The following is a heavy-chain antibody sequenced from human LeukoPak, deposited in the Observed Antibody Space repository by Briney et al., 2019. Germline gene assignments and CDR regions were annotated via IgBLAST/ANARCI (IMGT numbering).Heavy chain of an antibody. CDR2: INPNSGGT. CDR3: ARDPSGSYIYWFDP. CDR1: GYTFTGYY. D-gene: IGHD1-26*01. V-gene: IGHV1-2*06. J-gene: IGHJ5*02. Sequence: ASVKVFCKASGYTFTGYYMHWVRQAPGQGLEWMGRINPNSGGTNYAQKFQGRVTMTRDTSISTAYMELSRLRSDDTAVYYCARDPSGSYIYWFDPWGQGTLVTVSS.